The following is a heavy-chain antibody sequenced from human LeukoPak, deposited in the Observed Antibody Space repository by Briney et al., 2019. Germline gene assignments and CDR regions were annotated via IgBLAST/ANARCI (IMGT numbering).Heavy chain of an antibody. V-gene: IGHV1-18*01. CDR3: ARITYDFWSGYYMPDDP. CDR2: ISIYNGNT. Sequence: ASVKVSCKASGYTFTNYGISWVRQAPGQGLKWMGWISIYNGNTDYAQKLRGRVTMTTDTSTSTAYMELRSLRSDDTAVYYCARITYDFWSGYYMPDDPWGQGILVTVSS. D-gene: IGHD3-3*01. J-gene: IGHJ5*02. CDR1: GYTFTNYG.